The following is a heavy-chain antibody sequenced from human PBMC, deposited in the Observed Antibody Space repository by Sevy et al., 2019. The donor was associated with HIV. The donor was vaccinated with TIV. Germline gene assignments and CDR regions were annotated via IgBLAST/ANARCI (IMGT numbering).Heavy chain of an antibody. Sequence: GGSLRLSCDASGFAFDMYWMQWVRQAPGKGLEWVANIRQDGNEIYYAASVRGRFTISRDNAKGSLYLQMNNLRVEDTATYYCARRYFDLWGQGTLVTVSS. CDR1: GFAFDMYW. V-gene: IGHV3-7*03. CDR2: IRQDGNEI. CDR3: ARRYFDL. J-gene: IGHJ4*02.